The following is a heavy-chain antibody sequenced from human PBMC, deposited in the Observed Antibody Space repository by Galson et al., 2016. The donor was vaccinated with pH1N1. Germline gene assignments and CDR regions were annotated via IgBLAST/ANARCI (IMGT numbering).Heavy chain of an antibody. CDR2: INPYDGNT. Sequence: SVKVSCKASGYTFDMFGISWVRQAPGQGLQWMGWINPYDGNTNYAQKFQGRVTLTTDTPTSTAYLELRSLRSDDTAVYYCARDTKIEGVTTGWFDPWGQGTLVTVSS. CDR3: ARDTKIEGVTTGWFDP. J-gene: IGHJ5*02. D-gene: IGHD3-16*01. CDR1: GYTFDMFG. V-gene: IGHV1-18*01.